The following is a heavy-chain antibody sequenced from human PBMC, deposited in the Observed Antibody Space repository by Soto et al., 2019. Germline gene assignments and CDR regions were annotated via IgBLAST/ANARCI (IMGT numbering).Heavy chain of an antibody. CDR2: ISYDGSNK. D-gene: IGHD2-8*01. J-gene: IGHJ6*02. CDR1: GFTFSSYG. V-gene: IGHV3-30*18. CDR3: AKDLWNIAQYCTNGVCPRFYYYYYYGMDV. Sequence: PVGSLRLSCAASGFTFSSYGMHWVRQAPGKGLEWVAVISYDGSNKYYADSVKGRFTISRDNSKNTLYLQMNSLRAEDTAVYYCAKDLWNIAQYCTNGVCPRFYYYYYYGMDVWGQGTTVTVSS.